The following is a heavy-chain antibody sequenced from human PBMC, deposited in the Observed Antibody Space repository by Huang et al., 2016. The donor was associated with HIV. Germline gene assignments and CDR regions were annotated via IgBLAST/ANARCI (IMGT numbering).Heavy chain of an antibody. V-gene: IGHV7-4-1*02. CDR1: GYIFSDYA. Sequence: KKPGASVKISCKASGYIFSDYAMNWVRQAPGQGLEWMGWINHKTAKSTYARGFTGRFVFSFDTAVNTASLEINSLKTEDTAVYYCARDVREVRDFSVNYSWFDPWGQGTLVAVSS. CDR2: INHKTAKS. D-gene: IGHD4-17*01. J-gene: IGHJ5*02. CDR3: ARDVREVRDFSVNYSWFDP.